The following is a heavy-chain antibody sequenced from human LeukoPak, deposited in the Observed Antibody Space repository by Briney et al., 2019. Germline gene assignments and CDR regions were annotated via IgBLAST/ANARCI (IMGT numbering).Heavy chain of an antibody. V-gene: IGHV3-9*01. Sequence: WVSGISWNSGSIGYADSVKGRFTISRDNAKNSLYLQMNSLRAEDTALYYCAKSSWLGPFDYWGQGTLVTVSS. CDR3: AKSSWLGPFDY. J-gene: IGHJ4*02. CDR2: ISWNSGSI. D-gene: IGHD6-19*01.